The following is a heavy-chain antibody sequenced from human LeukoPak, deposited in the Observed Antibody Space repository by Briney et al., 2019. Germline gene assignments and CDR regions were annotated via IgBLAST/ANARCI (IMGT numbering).Heavy chain of an antibody. J-gene: IGHJ4*02. Sequence: GGSLRLSCAASGFTFDDYAMHWVRQAPGKGLEWVSGISWNSGSIGYADSVKGRFTISRDNARNSLYLQMNSLRAEDTALYYCAKDGGLRYFDWLSHFDYWGQGTLVTVSS. D-gene: IGHD3-9*01. V-gene: IGHV3-9*01. CDR3: AKDGGLRYFDWLSHFDY. CDR1: GFTFDDYA. CDR2: ISWNSGSI.